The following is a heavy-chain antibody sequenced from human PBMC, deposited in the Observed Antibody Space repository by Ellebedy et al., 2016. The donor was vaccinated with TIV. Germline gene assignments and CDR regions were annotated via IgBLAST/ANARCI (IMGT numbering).Heavy chain of an antibody. CDR3: AKDRSGTATSGGWDQDFDS. J-gene: IGHJ4*02. Sequence: PGGSLRLSCAASGFDFRTYAMSWVRQAPGREPEWVAGLTGSGATTYSAASVRARFVISRDNFRNMLFVQMNSLRVEDTAVYYCAKDRSGTATSGGWDQDFDSWGQGTLVTVSA. D-gene: IGHD6-19*01. V-gene: IGHV3-23*01. CDR1: GFDFRTYA. CDR2: LTGSGATT.